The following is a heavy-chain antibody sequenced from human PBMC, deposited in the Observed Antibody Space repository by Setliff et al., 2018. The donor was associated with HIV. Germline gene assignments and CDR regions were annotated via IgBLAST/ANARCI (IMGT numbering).Heavy chain of an antibody. CDR1: SGSLSGYY. CDR2: INQSGRS. J-gene: IGHJ2*01. Sequence: PSETLSLTCAVYSGSLSGYYWNWIRQPPGKGLEWIGEINQSGRSNYNPSLKSRVTISVDTSKNQFSLKLSSVTAADAAVYYCARRSATHGNWNFDLWGRGTLVTVSS. V-gene: IGHV4-34*01. CDR3: ARRSATHGNWNFDL.